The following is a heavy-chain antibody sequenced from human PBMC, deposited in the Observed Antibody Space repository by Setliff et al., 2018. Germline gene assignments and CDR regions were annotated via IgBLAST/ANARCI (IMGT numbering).Heavy chain of an antibody. CDR1: GYSFTDYW. V-gene: IGHV5-51*01. J-gene: IGHJ5*02. CDR2: IYPGNADT. Sequence: ESLKLSCKGSGYSFTDYWIAWVRQTPGKGLEWMGTIYPGNADTRYSPSFQGQVTISTDTSINTAFLQWNNLKASDTAVYYCARRGERFFNWFDPWGQGTLVTVSS. D-gene: IGHD2-21*01. CDR3: ARRGERFFNWFDP.